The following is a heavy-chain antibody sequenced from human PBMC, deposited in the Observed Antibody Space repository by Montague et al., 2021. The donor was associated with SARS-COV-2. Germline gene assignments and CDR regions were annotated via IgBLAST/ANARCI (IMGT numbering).Heavy chain of an antibody. D-gene: IGHD3-22*01. V-gene: IGHV4-59*01. J-gene: IGHJ3*02. CDR3: AREGYYDSSGYYVHDAFDI. CDR2: SYYSGST. CDR1: GGSISSYY. Sequence: SETLSLTCTVSGGSISSYYWSWIRQPPGKGLEWFGYSYYSGSTNYNPSLKSRVTISVDTSKNQFSLKLSSVTAADTAVFYCAREGYYDSSGYYVHDAFDIWGQGTMVTVSS.